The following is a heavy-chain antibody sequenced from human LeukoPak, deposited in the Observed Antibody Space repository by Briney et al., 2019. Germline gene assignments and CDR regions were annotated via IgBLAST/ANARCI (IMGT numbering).Heavy chain of an antibody. V-gene: IGHV4-4*07. CDR3: ARSTMIGAFDI. CDR2: IYTSGST. J-gene: IGHJ3*02. CDR1: GGSISSYY. Sequence: PSETLSLTCTVPGGSISSYYWSWIRQPAGKGQEWIGRIYTSGSTNYNPSLKSRVTMSVDTSKNQFSLKLSSVTAADTAVYYCARSTMIGAFDIWGQGKMVTVSS. D-gene: IGHD3-10*02.